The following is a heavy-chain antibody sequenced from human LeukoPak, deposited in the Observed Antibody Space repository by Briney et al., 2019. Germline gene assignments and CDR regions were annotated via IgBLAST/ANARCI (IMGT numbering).Heavy chain of an antibody. V-gene: IGHV4-4*07. Sequence: SETLSLTCTVSGGSISSYYWSWIRQPAGKGLEWIGRIYTSGSTNYNPSLKSRVTMSVDTSKNQFSLKLSSVTAADTAVYYCARDKWAVVTRGDLGYYYYMDVWGKGTTVTVSS. J-gene: IGHJ6*03. CDR2: IYTSGST. CDR1: GGSISSYY. D-gene: IGHD4-23*01. CDR3: ARDKWAVVTRGDLGYYYYMDV.